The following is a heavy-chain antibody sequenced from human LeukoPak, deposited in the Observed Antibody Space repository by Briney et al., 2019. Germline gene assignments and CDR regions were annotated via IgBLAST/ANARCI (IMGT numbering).Heavy chain of an antibody. Sequence: SVKVSCKASGYTFTSYDINWMRQATGQGLEWMGGIIPIFSTANYAQKFQGRVTITADESTSTAYMELSSLRSEDTAVYYCARARVPNGSTNWFDPWGQGTLVTVSS. CDR2: IIPIFSTA. V-gene: IGHV1-69*13. CDR1: GYTFTSYD. CDR3: ARARVPNGSTNWFDP. J-gene: IGHJ5*02. D-gene: IGHD3-10*01.